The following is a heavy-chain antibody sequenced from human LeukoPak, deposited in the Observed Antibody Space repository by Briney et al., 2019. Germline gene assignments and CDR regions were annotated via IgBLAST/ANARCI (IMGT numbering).Heavy chain of an antibody. D-gene: IGHD4-23*01. V-gene: IGHV4-61*02. CDR2: IYSSGST. CDR1: GGSISSGSYH. Sequence: PSETLSLTRTVSGGSISSGSYHWSWIRQPAGKGLEWIGRIYSSGSTNYNPSLKSRVTISVDTSKNQFSLNLYSVTAADTAVYYCARLPSGGNPFDCWGQGTLVTVSS. CDR3: ARLPSGGNPFDC. J-gene: IGHJ4*02.